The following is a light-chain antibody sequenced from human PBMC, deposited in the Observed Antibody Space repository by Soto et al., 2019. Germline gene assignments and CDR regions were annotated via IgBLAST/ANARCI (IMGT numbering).Light chain of an antibody. CDR3: QKYDSAPWT. Sequence: DLQMTQSPSSLSASVRDRVTITCRASQGISNYLAWYQQKPGKVPKLLIYAASTLQSGVPSRFSGSGSGTEFTRTIRSLQPEDVATYYCQKYDSAPWTFGQGTKVEIK. J-gene: IGKJ1*01. V-gene: IGKV1-27*01. CDR2: AAS. CDR1: QGISNY.